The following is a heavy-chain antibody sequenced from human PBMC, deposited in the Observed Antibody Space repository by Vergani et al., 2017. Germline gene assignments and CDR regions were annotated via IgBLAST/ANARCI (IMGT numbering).Heavy chain of an antibody. Sequence: QVQLQASGPGRVKPSQTLSLTCTMSGGSISAGYYFWSWIRQPAGKGLEWLGHISASGNASHGPSLKTRVSMSVDTSKNQFSLTVTYVTAADTAIYFCARRSGGYYSGSKVHPLRTAFYVWGHGTVVTVSS. CDR1: GGSISAGYYF. J-gene: IGHJ3*01. CDR3: ARRSGGYYSGSKVHPLRTAFYV. D-gene: IGHD3-10*01. V-gene: IGHV4-61*02. CDR2: ISASGNA.